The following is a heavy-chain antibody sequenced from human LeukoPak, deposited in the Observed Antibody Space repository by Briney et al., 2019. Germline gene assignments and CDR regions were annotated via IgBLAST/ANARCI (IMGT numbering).Heavy chain of an antibody. Sequence: ASVNVSCKASGYTFTDYYMHWVRQAPGQGLEWMGWINPNSGGTNYAQNFQGRVTMTRDTSISTAYMELSGLRSDDTAVYYCAKEASGCSDYWGQGTLVTVSS. J-gene: IGHJ4*02. CDR2: INPNSGGT. CDR1: GYTFTDYY. CDR3: AKEASGCSDY. V-gene: IGHV1-2*02. D-gene: IGHD6-19*01.